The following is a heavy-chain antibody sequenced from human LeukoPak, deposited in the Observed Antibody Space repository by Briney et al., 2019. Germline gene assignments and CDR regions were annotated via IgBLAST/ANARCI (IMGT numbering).Heavy chain of an antibody. CDR3: ARSRSGYYEDY. CDR2: ISGSGSDI. Sequence: SGESLRLSCVVSGFSFSNSYMTWIRQTPGKGLESLAYISGSGSDIYYADSVKGRFTISRDNAKNSLSLQVNSLRAEDTAVYYCARSRSGYYEDYWGQGTLVTVSS. D-gene: IGHD3-22*01. J-gene: IGHJ4*02. V-gene: IGHV3-11*04. CDR1: GFSFSNSY.